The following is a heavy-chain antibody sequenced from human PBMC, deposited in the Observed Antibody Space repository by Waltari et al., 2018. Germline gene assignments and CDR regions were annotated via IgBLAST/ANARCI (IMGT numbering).Heavy chain of an antibody. CDR1: GFTFSSYA. Sequence: EVQLLESGGGLVQPGGSLRLSCAASGFTFSSYAMSWVRQAPGKGLGWVSVIYSGGRTYYADAVKGRFTISRDNSKNTLYLQMNSLRAEDTAVYYCAKGGLLPFDYWGQGTLVTVSS. CDR2: IYSGGRT. J-gene: IGHJ4*02. CDR3: AKGGLLPFDY. V-gene: IGHV3-23*03.